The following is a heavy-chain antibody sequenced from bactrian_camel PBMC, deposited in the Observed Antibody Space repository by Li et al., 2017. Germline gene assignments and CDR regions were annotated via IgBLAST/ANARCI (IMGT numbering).Heavy chain of an antibody. V-gene: IGHV3S31*01. Sequence: DVQLVESGGGSVQAGGSLTLSCTVSGYPHRSYCMSWFRQAPGKGREGVGWIWTAGAGRTYYADSVKGRFAISQDNAKNTVYLQMDNLKPEDTAMYYCESHTRRYGCNIRGQGTQVTVS. D-gene: IGHD3*01. J-gene: IGHJ4*01. CDR1: GYPHRSYC. CDR2: IWTAGAGRT. CDR3: ESHTRRYGCNI.